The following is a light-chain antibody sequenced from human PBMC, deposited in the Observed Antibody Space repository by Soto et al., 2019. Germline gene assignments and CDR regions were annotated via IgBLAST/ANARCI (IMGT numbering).Light chain of an antibody. CDR1: QSVSSSY. J-gene: IGKJ1*01. CDR2: DAS. CDR3: HQYNNWPPWT. V-gene: IGKV3-15*01. Sequence: ESVLTQSPGTLSLSPGERATFSCRASQSVSSSYLAWYQQKPGQAPRLLIYDASTRATGIPARFSGSGSGTEFTLTISSLQSEDFAVYYCHQYNNWPPWTFGQATKADI.